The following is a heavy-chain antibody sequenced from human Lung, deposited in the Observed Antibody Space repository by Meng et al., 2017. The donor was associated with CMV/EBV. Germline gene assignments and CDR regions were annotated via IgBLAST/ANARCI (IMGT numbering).Heavy chain of an antibody. CDR1: GGSSSSYY. CDR2: FYYSGST. V-gene: IGHV4-59*01. CDR3: ARVVTALWGYYFDY. D-gene: IGHD2-21*02. Sequence: VQLQESGPGMVKPSVTLSLTCTVSGGSSSSYYWSWIRQPPGKGLEWIGYFYYSGSTNYNPSLKSRVTISVDTSKNQFSLKLSSVTAADTAVYYCARVVTALWGYYFDYWGQGTLVTVSS. J-gene: IGHJ4*02.